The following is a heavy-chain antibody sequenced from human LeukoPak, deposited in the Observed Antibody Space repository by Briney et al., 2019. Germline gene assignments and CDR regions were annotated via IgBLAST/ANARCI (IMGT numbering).Heavy chain of an antibody. CDR2: IYYSGST. Sequence: SETLSLTCAVYGGSFSSYYWSWIRQPPGKGLEWIGYIYYSGSTNYNPSLKSRVTISVDTSKNQFSLKLSSVTAADTAVYYCARDHHCSSTSCYSNYYYGMDVWGQGTTVTVSS. CDR1: GGSFSSYY. V-gene: IGHV4-59*01. CDR3: ARDHHCSSTSCYSNYYYGMDV. D-gene: IGHD2-2*01. J-gene: IGHJ6*02.